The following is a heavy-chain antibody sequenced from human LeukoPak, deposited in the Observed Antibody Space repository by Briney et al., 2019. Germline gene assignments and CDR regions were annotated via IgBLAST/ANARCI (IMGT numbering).Heavy chain of an antibody. CDR2: IDPGDSHA. V-gene: IGHV5-51*01. D-gene: IGHD6-13*01. J-gene: IGHJ4*02. Sequence: GASLKISFKGSGYNFSNYGIGWVRQMPGKGLEWMGLIDPGDSHAIYSPSFQKPVTISADKSISATYLQWSSLQASHPAMYYCTRQGVGAGLAADYIWGQGTLLTVSS. CDR3: TRQGVGAGLAADYI. CDR1: GYNFSNYG.